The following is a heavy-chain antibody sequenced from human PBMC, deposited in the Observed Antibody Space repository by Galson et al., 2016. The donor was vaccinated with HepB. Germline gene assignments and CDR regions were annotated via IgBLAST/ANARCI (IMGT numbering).Heavy chain of an antibody. CDR2: AYNNGGT. CDR1: DDSISRSSYY. D-gene: IGHD3-3*01. J-gene: IGHJ4*02. V-gene: IGHV4-39*07. CDR3: VRSVAEEFFDH. Sequence: SETLSLTCNVSDDSISRSSYYWGWIRQPPGKGLEWIASAYNNGGTYHNPSLKSRVTMSVDRSNNKFSLNMRPMTAADTAIYFCVRSVAEEFFDHWGQGILVTVSA.